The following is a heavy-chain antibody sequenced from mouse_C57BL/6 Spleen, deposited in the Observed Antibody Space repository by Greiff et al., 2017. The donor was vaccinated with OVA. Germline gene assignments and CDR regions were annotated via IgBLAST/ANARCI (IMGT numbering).Heavy chain of an antibody. CDR3: ARVFSTVVGHAMDY. J-gene: IGHJ4*01. CDR2: INPNYGTT. D-gene: IGHD1-1*01. CDR1: GYSFTDYN. V-gene: IGHV1-39*01. Sequence: VQLKESGPELVKPGASVKISCKASGYSFTDYNMNWVKQSNGKSLEWIGVINPNYGTTSYNQKFKGKATLTVDHSSSTAYMQLNSLTSEDSAVYYCARVFSTVVGHAMDYWGQGTSVTVSS.